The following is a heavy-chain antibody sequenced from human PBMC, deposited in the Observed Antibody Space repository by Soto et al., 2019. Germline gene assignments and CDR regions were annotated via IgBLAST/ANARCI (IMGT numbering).Heavy chain of an antibody. CDR3: ASRVPRRSYLGVFDY. CDR2: ISNSGSS. D-gene: IGHD1-26*01. J-gene: IGHJ4*01. CDR1: AVSISNDCYF. Sequence: SETLSLTCTVSAVSISNDCYFWTWIRQRPGKGPEWIGYISNSGSSFSNPALRSRLAFSIDTSKNQFSLKLTSMTAADTAIYYCASRVPRRSYLGVFDYSGHGTLVTVSS. V-gene: IGHV4-31*03.